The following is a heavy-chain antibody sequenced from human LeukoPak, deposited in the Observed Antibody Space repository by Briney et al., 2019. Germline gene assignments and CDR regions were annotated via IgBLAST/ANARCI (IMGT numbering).Heavy chain of an antibody. Sequence: ASVKVSCKASQYTFTDYAVHWVRQAPGQRLEWMGWIDAGNGKTKYSQSFQGRVTIIRDASATTAYMELSSLTSEDTAVYFCVREWDHTRMTFDIWGQGTMVTVSS. D-gene: IGHD1-26*01. CDR3: VREWDHTRMTFDI. CDR2: IDAGNGKT. CDR1: QYTFTDYA. V-gene: IGHV1-3*01. J-gene: IGHJ3*02.